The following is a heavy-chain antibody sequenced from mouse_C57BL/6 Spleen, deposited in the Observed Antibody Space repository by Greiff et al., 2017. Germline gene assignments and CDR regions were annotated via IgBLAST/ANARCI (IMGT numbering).Heavy chain of an antibody. CDR1: GFTFSSYA. V-gene: IGHV5-4*01. J-gene: IGHJ1*03. CDR3: AREGGYFEV. Sequence: EVKLVESGGGLVKPGGSLKLSCAASGFTFSSYAMSWVRQTPEKRLEWVATISDGGSYTYYPDNVKGRFTISRDNAKNNLYLQMSHLKSEDTAMYYCAREGGYFEVWGTGTTVTVSS. CDR2: ISDGGSYT.